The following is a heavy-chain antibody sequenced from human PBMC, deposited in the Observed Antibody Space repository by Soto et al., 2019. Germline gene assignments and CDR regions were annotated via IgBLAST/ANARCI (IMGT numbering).Heavy chain of an antibody. D-gene: IGHD3-16*01. CDR2: ISAYNGNT. V-gene: IGHV1-18*01. CDR3: AIEYYDWGYYYMDG. Sequence: QVQLVQSGAEVKKPGASVKVSCKASGYTFTSYGISWVRQAPGQGLEWMGWISAYNGNTNYAQKLQGRVTMTTDTSTRTAYMVGRSLRSEETAVYYCAIEYYDWGYYYMDGWGKAITVTAFS. CDR1: GYTFTSYG. J-gene: IGHJ6*03.